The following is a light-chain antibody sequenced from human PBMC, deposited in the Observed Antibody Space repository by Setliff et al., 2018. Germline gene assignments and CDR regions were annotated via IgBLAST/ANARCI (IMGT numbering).Light chain of an antibody. CDR1: SSDVGSYDF. J-gene: IGLJ1*01. V-gene: IGLV2-14*01. Sequence: QSALTQPASVSGSPGQSITISCSGTSSDVGSYDFVSWYQQYPGKAPKLIIYDVSSRPSGVSNRFSGSKAGNTASLTISGLQAEDEADYYCSAYTRSSTYVFGIGTKVTV. CDR2: DVS. CDR3: SAYTRSSTYV.